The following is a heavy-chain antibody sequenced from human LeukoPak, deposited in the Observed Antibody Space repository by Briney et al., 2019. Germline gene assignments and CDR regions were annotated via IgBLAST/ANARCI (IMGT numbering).Heavy chain of an antibody. CDR1: GGSISSYY. Sequence: SETLSLTCTVSGGSISSYYWSWIRQHAGKGLEWIGRIYASGSTNYNPSLKSRVTMSVDTSKNQFSLKLSSVTAADTAVYYCARDCSSTSCYWWGFDYWGQGTLVTVSS. D-gene: IGHD2-2*01. CDR3: ARDCSSTSCYWWGFDY. V-gene: IGHV4-4*07. CDR2: IYASGST. J-gene: IGHJ4*02.